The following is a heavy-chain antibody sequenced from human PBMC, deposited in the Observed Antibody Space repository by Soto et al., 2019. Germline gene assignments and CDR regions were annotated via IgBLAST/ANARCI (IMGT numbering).Heavy chain of an antibody. V-gene: IGHV4-39*01. CDR3: AREQWLPREWYFDY. Sequence: KTSETLSLTCTVSGGSISSSSYYWGWIRQPPGKGLEWIGSIYYSGSTYYNPSLKSRVTISVDTSKNQFSLKLSSVTAADTAVYYCAREQWLPREWYFDYWGQGTLVTV. CDR2: IYYSGST. D-gene: IGHD6-19*01. J-gene: IGHJ4*02. CDR1: GGSISSSSYY.